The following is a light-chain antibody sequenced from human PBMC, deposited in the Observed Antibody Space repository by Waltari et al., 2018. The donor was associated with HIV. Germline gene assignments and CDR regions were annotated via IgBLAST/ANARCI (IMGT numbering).Light chain of an antibody. J-gene: IGLJ2*01. CDR2: EVT. V-gene: IGLV2-23*02. Sequence: QSALTQPASVSGSPGQSITISCTGTSSDVGSYNLVSWYQHHPHKAPQVVIYEVTKRPSGVSNRFSGSKSGNTASLTISGLQAEDEADYYCCSYAGSRGVVFGGGTTLTVL. CDR1: SSDVGSYNL. CDR3: CSYAGSRGVV.